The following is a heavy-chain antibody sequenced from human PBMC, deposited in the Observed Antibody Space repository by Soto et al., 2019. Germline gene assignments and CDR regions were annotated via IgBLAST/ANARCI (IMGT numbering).Heavy chain of an antibody. D-gene: IGHD4-17*01. CDR2: IWSDGNRK. CDR3: VRGGKRDGGFDV. J-gene: IGHJ3*01. CDR1: GFTLSDYG. V-gene: IGHV3-33*01. Sequence: QVQLVESGGGAVQPGRALRLSCAASGFTLSDYGMHWVRQAPDKGLEWVAVIWSDGNRKYYADSVKGRFTISRDNPDNTLFLEMNSLTADDTAVYYCVRGGKRDGGFDVWGQGTMVTVSS.